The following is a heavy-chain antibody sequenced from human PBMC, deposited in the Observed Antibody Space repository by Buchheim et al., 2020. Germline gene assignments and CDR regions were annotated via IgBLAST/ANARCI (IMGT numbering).Heavy chain of an antibody. Sequence: EVQLVQSGAEVKKPGESLKISCKGSGYSFTSYWIGWVRQMPGKGLEWMGIIYPGDSDTRYSPSFQGQVTISADKSISTAYPQWSSLKASDTAMYYCARQDHESWSGYYTNYYYGMDVWGQGTT. CDR3: ARQDHESWSGYYTNYYYGMDV. CDR2: IYPGDSDT. D-gene: IGHD3-3*01. CDR1: GYSFTSYW. V-gene: IGHV5-51*01. J-gene: IGHJ6*02.